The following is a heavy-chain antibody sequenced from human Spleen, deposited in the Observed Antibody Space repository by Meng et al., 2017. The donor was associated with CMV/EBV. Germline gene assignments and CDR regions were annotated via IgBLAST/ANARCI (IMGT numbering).Heavy chain of an antibody. CDR1: GGTFSSYA. CDR3: ARDTTPITIFGVVNTASFDY. Sequence: SVKVSCKASGGTFSSYAISWVRQAPGQGLEWMGGIIPIFGTANYDQKFQGRVTRTTDTSTSTAYMELRSLRSDDTAVYYCARDTTPITIFGVVNTASFDYWGQGTLVTVSS. J-gene: IGHJ4*02. CDR2: IIPIFGTA. V-gene: IGHV1-69*05. D-gene: IGHD3-3*01.